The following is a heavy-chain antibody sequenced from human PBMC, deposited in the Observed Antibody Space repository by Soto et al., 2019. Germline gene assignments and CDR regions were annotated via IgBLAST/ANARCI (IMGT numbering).Heavy chain of an antibody. Sequence: QVQLQESGPGLVKPSQTLSLTCTVSGGSISSGGYYWSWTRQHPGKGLEWIGYIYYSGSTYYNPSLKSRVTISVDTSKNPFSLKLSSVTAADTAVYYCARGGIAAAAPPDYWGQGTLVTVSS. V-gene: IGHV4-31*03. CDR1: GGSISSGGYY. CDR3: ARGGIAAAAPPDY. CDR2: IYYSGST. J-gene: IGHJ4*02. D-gene: IGHD6-13*01.